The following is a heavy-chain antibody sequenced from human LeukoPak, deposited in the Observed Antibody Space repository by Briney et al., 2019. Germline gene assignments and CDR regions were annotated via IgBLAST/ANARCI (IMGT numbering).Heavy chain of an antibody. CDR1: GGSISTYY. CDR3: ARGDDCSYSSCERRWFDP. Sequence: SETLSLTCTVSGGSISTYYWSWIRQPPGKGLEWIGNIYYSGNTNHNPSLKSRVTISVDTSKNQFSLKLSSVTAADTAVYYCARGDDCSYSSCERRWFDPWGQGTLVTVSS. J-gene: IGHJ5*02. D-gene: IGHD2-2*01. V-gene: IGHV4-59*08. CDR2: IYYSGNT.